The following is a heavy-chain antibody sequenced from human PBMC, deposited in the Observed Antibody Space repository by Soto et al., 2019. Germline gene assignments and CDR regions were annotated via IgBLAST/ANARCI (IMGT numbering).Heavy chain of an antibody. J-gene: IGHJ5*02. CDR3: ARDGYSSSSNWFDP. Sequence: GASVKVSCKASGYTFTSYGISWVRQAPGQGLEWMGWISAYNGNTNYAQKLQGRVTMTTDTSTGTAYMELRSLRSDDTAVYYCARDGYSSSSNWFDPWGQGTLVTVSS. D-gene: IGHD6-6*01. CDR1: GYTFTSYG. CDR2: ISAYNGNT. V-gene: IGHV1-18*04.